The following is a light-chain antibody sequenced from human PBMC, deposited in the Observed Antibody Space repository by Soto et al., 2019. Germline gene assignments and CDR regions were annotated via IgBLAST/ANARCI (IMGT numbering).Light chain of an antibody. V-gene: IGKV3-11*01. J-gene: IGKJ2*01. CDR3: QQRSNCPPYT. CDR1: QSVSSY. Sequence: EILLTQSPATLSLSPGERATLTCRASQSVSSYLAWYQQKPGQAPRLLIYDASNRATGIPARFSGSGSGTDFTLTISSLEPEDFVVYYCQQRSNCPPYTFGQGTKLEIK. CDR2: DAS.